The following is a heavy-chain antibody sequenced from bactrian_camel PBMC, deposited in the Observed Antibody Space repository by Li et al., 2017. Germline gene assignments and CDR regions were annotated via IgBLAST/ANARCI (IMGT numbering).Heavy chain of an antibody. CDR2: INKGGGST. Sequence: VQLVESGGGLAQPGGSLRLSCAVSGFTFSTYGVCWVRQAPGKGLEWVSCINKGGGSTYYAASVTGRFTIARDNAKNTLYLQMDSLKPEDTAGYYCSKRRDSGSWSGYLADFGYWGQGTQVTVS. CDR3: SKRRDSGSWSGYLADFGY. J-gene: IGHJ6*01. D-gene: IGHD2*01. V-gene: IGHV3S31*01. CDR1: GFTFSTYG.